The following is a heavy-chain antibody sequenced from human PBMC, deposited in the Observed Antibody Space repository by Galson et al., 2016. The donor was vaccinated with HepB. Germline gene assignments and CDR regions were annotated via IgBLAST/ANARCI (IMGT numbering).Heavy chain of an antibody. Sequence: SVKVSCKASGYSFTGYFIHWVRQAPGQGLEWMGLIKPHSGGTKYAQKFQGRVTLTRDTSATTVYMELSRLRYDDTAVYYCARDHVYGDYELDPWGQGALVTVSS. V-gene: IGHV1-2*02. CDR2: IKPHSGGT. CDR3: ARDHVYGDYELDP. CDR1: GYSFTGYF. J-gene: IGHJ5*02. D-gene: IGHD4-17*01.